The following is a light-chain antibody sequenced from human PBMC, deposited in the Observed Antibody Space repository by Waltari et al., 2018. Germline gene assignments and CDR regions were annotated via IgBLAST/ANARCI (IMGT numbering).Light chain of an antibody. CDR3: QQYNTYRYT. J-gene: IGKJ2*01. CDR1: QTINKW. Sequence: DIQMTQSPSTLSASVGDRVTITCRASQTINKWLAWYQQKPGKDPKLLIYLGSTLESGVPSRFSGTGSGAEYTLTISSLQPDDFATYYCQQYNTYRYTFGQGTKLEIK. CDR2: LGS. V-gene: IGKV1-5*03.